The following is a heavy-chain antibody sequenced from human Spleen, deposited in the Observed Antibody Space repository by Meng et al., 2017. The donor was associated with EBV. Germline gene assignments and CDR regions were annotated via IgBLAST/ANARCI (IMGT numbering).Heavy chain of an antibody. Sequence: GRRREAGRGLVQPSGTLYFTWAVDCGSIVSINWWNWVRQPPGKGLEWIGVIYHSGHTNYNPSLRSRVIMSVDKSKNQFSLDLTSVTAADTAIYYCATAHCSGGGCPGGSWGQGTLVTVSS. CDR1: CGSIVSINW. D-gene: IGHD2-15*01. CDR3: ATAHCSGGGCPGGS. CDR2: IYHSGHT. V-gene: IGHV4-4*02. J-gene: IGHJ5*02.